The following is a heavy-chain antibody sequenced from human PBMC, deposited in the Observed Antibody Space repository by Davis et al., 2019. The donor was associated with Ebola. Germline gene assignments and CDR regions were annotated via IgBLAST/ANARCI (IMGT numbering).Heavy chain of an antibody. D-gene: IGHD5-18*01. V-gene: IGHV4-4*02. J-gene: IGHJ5*02. CDR3: ARRGYSYGPSNWFDP. CDR2: INHSGST. CDR1: GGSISSNNW. Sequence: PSETLSLTCAVSGGSISSNNWWTWVRQPPGKGLEWIGEINHSGSTYYNPSLKSRVTISVDTSKNQFSLKLSSVTAADTAVYYCARRGYSYGPSNWFDPWGQGTLVTVSS.